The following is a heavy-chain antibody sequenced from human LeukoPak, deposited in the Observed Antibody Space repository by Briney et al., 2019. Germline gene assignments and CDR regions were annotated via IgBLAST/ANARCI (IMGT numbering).Heavy chain of an antibody. J-gene: IGHJ3*02. Sequence: GGSLRLSCAASGFSVRTTYMSWVRQAPGKGLEWVSYISSSGSTIYYADSVKGRFTISRDNAKNSLYLQMNSLRAEDTAVYYCARGTVLLWFGELSGDAFDIWGQGTMVTVSS. CDR3: ARGTVLLWFGELSGDAFDI. CDR2: ISSSGSTI. CDR1: GFSVRTTY. D-gene: IGHD3-10*01. V-gene: IGHV3-11*04.